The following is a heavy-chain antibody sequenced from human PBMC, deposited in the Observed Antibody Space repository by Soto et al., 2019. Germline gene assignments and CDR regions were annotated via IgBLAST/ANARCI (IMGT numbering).Heavy chain of an antibody. D-gene: IGHD3-3*01. V-gene: IGHV3-30-3*01. CDR2: ISYDGSNK. CDR3: ARVAAILSGPEDY. CDR1: GFTFSSYA. J-gene: IGHJ4*02. Sequence: QVQLVESGGGVVQPGRSLRLSCAASGFTFSSYAMHWVRQAPGKGLEWVAVISYDGSNKYYEDSVKGRFTISRDNSKNTLYLQMNSLRAEDTAVYYCARVAAILSGPEDYWGQGTLVTVSS.